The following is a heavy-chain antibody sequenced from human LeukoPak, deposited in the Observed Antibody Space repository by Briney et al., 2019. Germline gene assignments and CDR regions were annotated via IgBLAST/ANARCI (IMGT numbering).Heavy chain of an antibody. V-gene: IGHV3-30*18. CDR3: AKDSQWLVIDY. J-gene: IGHJ4*02. CDR2: ISYDGSNK. D-gene: IGHD6-19*01. CDR1: GFTFSSYG. Sequence: GGSLRLSCAASGFTFSSYGMHWVRQAPGKGLEWVAAISYDGSNKYYADSVKGRFTISRDNSKNTLYLQMNSLRAEDTAVYYCAKDSQWLVIDYWGQGTLVTVSS.